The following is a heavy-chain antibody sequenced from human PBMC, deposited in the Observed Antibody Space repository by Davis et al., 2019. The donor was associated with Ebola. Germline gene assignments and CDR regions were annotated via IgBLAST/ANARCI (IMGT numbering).Heavy chain of an antibody. V-gene: IGHV1-3*01. J-gene: IGHJ4*02. CDR1: GFILTNYA. D-gene: IGHD6-19*01. CDR2: VHGGNGNT. Sequence: ASVMVSCKASGFILTNYAIHWVRHAPAQRLAWMGWVHGGNGNTKYSQRFQGRVTITTDTSASTVYLDLTSLRSDDTAVFYCARASFGYNSGWYADYWGPGSLVTVSS. CDR3: ARASFGYNSGWYADY.